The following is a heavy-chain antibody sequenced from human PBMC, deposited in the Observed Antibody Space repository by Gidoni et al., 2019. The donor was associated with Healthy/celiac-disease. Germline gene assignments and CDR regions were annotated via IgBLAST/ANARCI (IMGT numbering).Heavy chain of an antibody. CDR3: ARDNHGGYSSSWYD. D-gene: IGHD6-13*01. Sequence: STYAMHWVRQAPGKGLEWVAVISYDGSSELYADSLKGRFTISRDNSKNTVDLQMNSLRAEDTAVYYCARDNHGGYSSSWYDWGQGTLVTVSS. V-gene: IGHV3-30-3*01. CDR1: STYA. CDR2: ISYDGSSE. J-gene: IGHJ4*02.